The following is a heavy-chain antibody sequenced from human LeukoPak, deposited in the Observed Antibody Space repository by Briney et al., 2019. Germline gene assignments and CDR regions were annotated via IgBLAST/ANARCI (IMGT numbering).Heavy chain of an antibody. CDR2: VSGSGGSA. Sequence: GGSLRLSCAASGFTFNTYAMSWVRQAPGKGLEWVSAVSGSGGSAYYADSVRGRFTISRDNSKNTLYLQMNSLRAEDTAVYYCAKGSWYYDSSGYASKYYGMDVWGQGITVTVSS. CDR1: GFTFNTYA. D-gene: IGHD3-22*01. J-gene: IGHJ6*02. V-gene: IGHV3-23*01. CDR3: AKGSWYYDSSGYASKYYGMDV.